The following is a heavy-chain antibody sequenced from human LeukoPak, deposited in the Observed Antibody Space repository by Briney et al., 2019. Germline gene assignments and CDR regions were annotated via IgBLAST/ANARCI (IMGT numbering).Heavy chain of an antibody. D-gene: IGHD3-22*01. CDR1: GFTFDDYG. CDR3: ATYSSLNRREFQY. Sequence: GGSLRLSCAASGFTFDDYGMHWVRQAPGKGLEWVAFIRFNGSNNYYADSVKGRFTISRDNAKNSLYLQMNSLRAEDTAEYYCATYSSLNRREFQYWGQGTLLTVSS. V-gene: IGHV3-30*02. J-gene: IGHJ1*01. CDR2: IRFNGSNN.